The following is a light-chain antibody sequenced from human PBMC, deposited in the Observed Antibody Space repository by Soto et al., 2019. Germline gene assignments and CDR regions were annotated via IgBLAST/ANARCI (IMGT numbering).Light chain of an antibody. V-gene: IGKV3-15*01. Sequence: DIVITQYPATLYVSSGDRATLSCRASQSVSSNLAWYQQKPGQAPRLLIYGASTRATGIPARFSGSGSGTEFTLTISSLQSEDFAVYYGQQYNNWPPAITFGQGTRLEIK. CDR2: GAS. J-gene: IGKJ5*01. CDR3: QQYNNWPPAIT. CDR1: QSVSSN.